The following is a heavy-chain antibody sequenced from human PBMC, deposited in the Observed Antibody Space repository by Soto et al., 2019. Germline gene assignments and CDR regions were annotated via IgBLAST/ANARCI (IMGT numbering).Heavy chain of an antibody. J-gene: IGHJ4*02. CDR3: TRHAIGVVVPAAIRN. V-gene: IGHV4-39*01. CDR1: GGSISSSSYY. Sequence: QVQLQESGPGLVKPSETLSLTCAVSGGSISSSSYYWDWIRQPPGKGLEWIGTIYYTGTSNYNPSLKSRVTISVDTSKNQFSLNLSSVTAAVTAVYYCTRHAIGVVVPAAIRNWGQGSLVTVSS. CDR2: IYYTGTS. D-gene: IGHD2-15*01.